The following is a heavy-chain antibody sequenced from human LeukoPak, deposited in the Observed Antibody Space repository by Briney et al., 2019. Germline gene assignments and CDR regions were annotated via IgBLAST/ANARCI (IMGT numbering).Heavy chain of an antibody. V-gene: IGHV1-8*01. CDR3: ARGKNYYYGMDV. CDR1: GYTFPSYD. J-gene: IGHJ6*02. Sequence: GSVKVSCKASGYTFPSYDINWVRQATGQGLEWMGWMNPNSGNTGYAQKFQGRVTMTRNTSISTAYMELSSLRSEDTAVYYCARGKNYYYGMDVWGQGTTVTVSS. CDR2: MNPNSGNT.